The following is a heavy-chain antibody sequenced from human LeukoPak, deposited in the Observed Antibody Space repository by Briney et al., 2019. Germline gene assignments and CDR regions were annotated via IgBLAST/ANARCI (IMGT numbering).Heavy chain of an antibody. CDR2: INHSGST. J-gene: IGHJ4*02. D-gene: IGHD6-13*01. V-gene: IGHV4-34*01. Sequence: SETLSLTCAVYGGSFSGYYWSWIRQPPGKGLEWIGEINHSGSTNYNPSLKSRVTISVDTSKNQFSLKLSSVTAADTAVYYCARLPSSSWYSRCYFDYWGQGTLVTVSS. CDR3: ARLPSSSWYSRCYFDY. CDR1: GGSFSGYY.